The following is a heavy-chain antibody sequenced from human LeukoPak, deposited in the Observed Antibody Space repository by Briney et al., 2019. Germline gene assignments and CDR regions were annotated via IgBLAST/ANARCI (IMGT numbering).Heavy chain of an antibody. Sequence: SGTLSLTCTVSGDSINSLDLWSWIRQAPGKGLEWIGYVYSTGSTNYNPSLKGPVTISVDTSKNQFSLKLSSVTAADTAVYYCARMWGVSSAAFDSWGQGALVTVSS. CDR3: ARMWGVSSAAFDS. D-gene: IGHD6-6*01. J-gene: IGHJ4*02. CDR1: GDSINSLDL. V-gene: IGHV4-59*11. CDR2: VYSTGST.